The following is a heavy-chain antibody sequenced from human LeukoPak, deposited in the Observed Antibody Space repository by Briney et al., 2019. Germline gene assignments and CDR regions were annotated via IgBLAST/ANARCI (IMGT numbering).Heavy chain of an antibody. V-gene: IGHV3-30*18. D-gene: IGHD1-26*01. CDR2: ISYDGSNK. Sequence: GGSLRLSCAASGFTFSSYGVHWVRQAPGKGLEWVAVISYDGSNKYYADSVKGRFTISRDNSKNTLYLQMNSLRAEDTAVYYCAKGLELGIVGATRYYYGMDVWGQGTTVTVSS. J-gene: IGHJ6*02. CDR1: GFTFSSYG. CDR3: AKGLELGIVGATRYYYGMDV.